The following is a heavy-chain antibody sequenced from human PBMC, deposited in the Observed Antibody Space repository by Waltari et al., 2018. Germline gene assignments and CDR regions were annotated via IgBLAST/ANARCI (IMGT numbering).Heavy chain of an antibody. CDR3: ARAEYYDYIWGSYFFDY. Sequence: QVQLVQSGAEVKKPGASVKVSCKASGYTFTSYDINWVRQATGQGLEWMGWMNPNSGNTGYAQKFQGRVTITRNTSISTAYMELSSLRSEDTAVYYCARAEYYDYIWGSYFFDYWGQGTLVTVSS. V-gene: IGHV1-8*03. D-gene: IGHD3-16*01. J-gene: IGHJ4*02. CDR2: MNPNSGNT. CDR1: GYTFTSYD.